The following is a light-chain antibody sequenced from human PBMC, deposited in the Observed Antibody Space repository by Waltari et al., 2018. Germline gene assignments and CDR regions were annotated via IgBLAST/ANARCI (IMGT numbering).Light chain of an antibody. V-gene: IGLV2-23*01. CDR1: SSDVGGYNL. J-gene: IGLJ3*02. CDR3: CSYAGSSTPKV. CDR2: EGS. Sequence: QSALTQPASVSGSPGQSIPISCTGTSSDVGGYNLVSWYQQHPGKAPKLMIYEGSKRPSGVSNRFSGSKSGNTASLTISGLQAEDEADYYCCSYAGSSTPKVFGGGTKLTVL.